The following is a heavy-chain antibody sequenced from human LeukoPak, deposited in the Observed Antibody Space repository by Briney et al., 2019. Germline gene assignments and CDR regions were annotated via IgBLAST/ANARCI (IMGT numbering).Heavy chain of an antibody. Sequence: PSETLSLTCTVSGGSISSCSYYWSWIRQPAGKGLEWIGRIYTSGSTNYNPSLKSRVTISVDTSKNQFSLKLSSVTAADTAVYYCARADGYYYYGMDVWGQGTTVTVSS. CDR2: IYTSGST. CDR1: GGSISSCSYY. D-gene: IGHD5-24*01. V-gene: IGHV4-61*02. CDR3: ARADGYYYYGMDV. J-gene: IGHJ6*02.